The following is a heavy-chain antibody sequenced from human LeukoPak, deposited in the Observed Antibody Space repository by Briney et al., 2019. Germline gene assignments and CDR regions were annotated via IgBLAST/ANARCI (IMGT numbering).Heavy chain of an antibody. D-gene: IGHD6-6*01. Sequence: AGGSLRLSCAASGFTFSSYAMSWVRLAPGKGLEWVSAISGSGGSTYYADSVKGRFTISRDNSENTLYLQMNSLRAEDTAVYYCAEYVAARPLLLEFDYWGQGTLVTVSS. CDR3: AEYVAARPLLLEFDY. CDR1: GFTFSSYA. V-gene: IGHV3-23*01. CDR2: ISGSGGST. J-gene: IGHJ4*02.